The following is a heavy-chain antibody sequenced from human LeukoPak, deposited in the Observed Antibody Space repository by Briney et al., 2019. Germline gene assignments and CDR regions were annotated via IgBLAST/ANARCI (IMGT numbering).Heavy chain of an antibody. CDR2: ISGSGGST. V-gene: IGHV3-23*01. CDR1: GFTFSSYA. J-gene: IGHJ4*02. Sequence: GGSLRLSCAASGFTFSSYAMSWVRQAPGKGLEWVSTISGSGGSTYYADPVEGRFTISRDNSKNTLYLQMNSLRAEDTAVYYCATFSDRSSRYFDYWGQGTLVTVSS. D-gene: IGHD2-2*01. CDR3: ATFSDRSSRYFDY.